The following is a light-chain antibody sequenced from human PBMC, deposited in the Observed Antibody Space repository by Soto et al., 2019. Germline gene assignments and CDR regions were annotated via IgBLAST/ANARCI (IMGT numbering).Light chain of an antibody. CDR2: SAS. J-gene: IGKJ5*01. V-gene: IGKV1-27*01. CDR1: QDISVN. CDR3: QKFNTAPFT. Sequence: DIQMTQSPSSLSASVGDRVTSTCRASQDISVNLAWYQQKPGKVPKLLIYSASTLQSGVPSRFSGSGSGTDFTLTISSLQPEDVATYFCQKFNTAPFTFGQGTRLEIK.